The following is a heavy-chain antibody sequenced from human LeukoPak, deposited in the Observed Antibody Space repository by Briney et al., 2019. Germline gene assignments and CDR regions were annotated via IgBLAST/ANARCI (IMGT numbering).Heavy chain of an antibody. CDR1: GDSVSSNRAA. D-gene: IGHD2-21*01. J-gene: IGHJ4*02. CDR2: TYYRSKWYN. V-gene: IGHV6-1*01. Sequence: SQTLSPTCAISGDSVSSNRAAWTWLRQSPSRGLEWLGKTYYRSKWYNDYAVSVKSRITINPDTSKNQFSLQLNSVTPEDTAVYYCARAPGGDRARILDYWGQGTLVTVSS. CDR3: ARAPGGDRARILDY.